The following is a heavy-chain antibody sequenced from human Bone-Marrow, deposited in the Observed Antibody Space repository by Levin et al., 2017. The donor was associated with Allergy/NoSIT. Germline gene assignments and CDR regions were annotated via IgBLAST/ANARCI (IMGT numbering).Heavy chain of an antibody. Sequence: SETLSLTCTVSGGSISSSSYYWGWIRQPPGKGLEWIGSIYYSGSTYYNPSLKSRVTISVDTSKNQFSLKLSSVTAADTAVYYCARDWSDIVVVPADSARYYGMDVWGQGTTVTVSS. D-gene: IGHD2-2*01. V-gene: IGHV4-39*02. J-gene: IGHJ6*02. CDR3: ARDWSDIVVVPADSARYYGMDV. CDR2: IYYSGST. CDR1: GGSISSSSYY.